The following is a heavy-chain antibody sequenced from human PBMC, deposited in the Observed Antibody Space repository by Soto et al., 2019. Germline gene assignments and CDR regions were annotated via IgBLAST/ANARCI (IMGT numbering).Heavy chain of an antibody. CDR1: GGSISSSNW. D-gene: IGHD3-10*01. CDR3: ARDRYYYGSGSYYTYYYYGMDV. CDR2: IYLSGST. Sequence: SETLSLTCAASGGSISSSNWWSWVRQPPGKGLEWIGEIYLSGSTNYNPSLKSRVTISVDKSKNQFSLKLSSVTAADTAVYYCARDRYYYGSGSYYTYYYYGMDVWGQGTTVTVSS. J-gene: IGHJ6*02. V-gene: IGHV4-4*02.